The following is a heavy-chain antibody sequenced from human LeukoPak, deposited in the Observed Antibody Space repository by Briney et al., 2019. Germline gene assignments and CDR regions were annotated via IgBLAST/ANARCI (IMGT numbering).Heavy chain of an antibody. CDR1: GFTFSDHY. CDR3: GKRSCSGGSCNCDY. CDR2: SRNKPNSYTT. J-gene: IGHJ4*02. Sequence: GGSLRLSCAASGFTFSDHYIDWVRQAPGKGLEWVGRSRNKPNSYTTEYAASVKGRFTISRDDSKNSLYLQMNSLTAEDTAVYYCGKRSCSGGSCNCDYWGQGTLVTVSS. D-gene: IGHD2-15*01. V-gene: IGHV3-72*01.